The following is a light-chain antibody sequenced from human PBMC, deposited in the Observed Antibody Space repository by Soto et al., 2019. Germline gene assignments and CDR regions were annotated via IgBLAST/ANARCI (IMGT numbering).Light chain of an antibody. CDR3: QKYNSAPRT. V-gene: IGKV1-27*01. J-gene: IGKJ1*01. CDR2: AAS. CDR1: QSISNY. Sequence: DIQMTQSPSSLSASVGDRVTITCRASQSISNYLAWYQQKPEKVPKLLIYAASTLQSGVPSRFSGSGSGTDFTLTISSLQPEDVATYYCQKYNSAPRTFGQGTKVEIK.